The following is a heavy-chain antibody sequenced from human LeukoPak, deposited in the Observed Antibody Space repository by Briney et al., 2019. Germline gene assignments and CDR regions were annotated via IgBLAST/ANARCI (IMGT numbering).Heavy chain of an antibody. CDR2: ISHTGDIT. J-gene: IGHJ4*02. V-gene: IGHV4-34*01. Sequence: SETLSLTCAVYGGSFSNYYWTWIRQTPGKGQEWIGEISHTGDITNYNPSLKSRVTISVDSSKKQFSLKVTSVTAADTGVYYCARVPDITARPCDSWGPGTLVTVSS. CDR1: GGSFSNYY. D-gene: IGHD1-1*01. CDR3: ARVPDITARPCDS.